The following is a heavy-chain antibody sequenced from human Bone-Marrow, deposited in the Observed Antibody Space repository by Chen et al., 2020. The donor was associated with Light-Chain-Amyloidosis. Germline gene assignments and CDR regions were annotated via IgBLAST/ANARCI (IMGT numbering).Heavy chain of an antibody. CDR3: ARRRDGYNFDY. CDR2: IYPDDSDA. D-gene: IGHD5-12*01. Sequence: EVQLEQSGPEVKKPGESLKISCKGSGYTFPNYWIGWVRQMPGKGLEWMGVIYPDDSDARDSPSVEGQGTISADKSITTAYLQWRSLKASETAMYYCARRRDGYNFDYWGQGTLVTVSS. J-gene: IGHJ4*02. V-gene: IGHV5-51*01. CDR1: GYTFPNYW.